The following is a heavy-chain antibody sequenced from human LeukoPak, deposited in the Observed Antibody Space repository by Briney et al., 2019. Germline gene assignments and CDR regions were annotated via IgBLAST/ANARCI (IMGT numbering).Heavy chain of an antibody. CDR3: ARDHDWAFDL. D-gene: IGHD3-9*01. CDR1: GFPFASYV. CDR2: INHDADMI. J-gene: IGHJ4*02. Sequence: GGSLRLSCEGSGFPFASYVMSWVRQAPGKGLEWIAYINHDADMIFYPDSVKGRFTISRDNAKKSLYLQMNALRYEDTAIYYCARDHDWAFDLWGQGTLVTVSS. V-gene: IGHV3-48*02.